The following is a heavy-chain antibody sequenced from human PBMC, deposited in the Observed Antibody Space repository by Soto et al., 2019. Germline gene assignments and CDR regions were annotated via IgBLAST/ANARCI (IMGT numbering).Heavy chain of an antibody. CDR3: AHRRAFIGVVYGMDV. CDR1: GFSLTTVGVG. Sequence: QITLKESGPTLVKPTQTLTLTCAFSGFSLTTVGVGVGWIRQPPGKALEWLALIYWDDDKRYSPSLNTRLSITKDTSQNQVVLMMTNMDPVDTGTYYCAHRRAFIGVVYGMDVWGQGTTVTVSS. D-gene: IGHD3-3*01. V-gene: IGHV2-5*02. CDR2: IYWDDDK. J-gene: IGHJ6*02.